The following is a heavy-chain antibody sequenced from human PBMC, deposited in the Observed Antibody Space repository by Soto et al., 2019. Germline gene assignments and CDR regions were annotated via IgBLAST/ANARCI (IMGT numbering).Heavy chain of an antibody. V-gene: IGHV3-48*02. CDR3: ARDRTYYYDSSGYPTPYHYYAMDV. CDR1: GFTFSNYS. CDR2: ISSSSSTI. J-gene: IGHJ6*02. D-gene: IGHD3-22*01. Sequence: GGSLRLSCAASGFTFSNYSMNWVRQAPGKGLEWLSYISSSSSTIYYADSVKGRFTISRDTAKNSLFLQMNSLRDEDTAVYYCARDRTYYYDSSGYPTPYHYYAMDVWGQGTTVTVSS.